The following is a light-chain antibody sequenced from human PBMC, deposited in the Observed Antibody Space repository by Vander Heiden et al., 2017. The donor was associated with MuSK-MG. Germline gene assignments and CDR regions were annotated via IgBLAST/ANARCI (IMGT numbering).Light chain of an antibody. J-gene: IGLJ1*01. CDR3: NSYTSSGTYV. CDR1: SSDVGDYHY. CDR2: DVG. Sequence: QSALTQPASVSGSPGQSITISFTGPSSDVGDYHYVSWYQQHPGEAPKLMIFDVGRRPSGVSNRFSGSKSGNTASRTISRRQAEDEADYYCNSYTSSGTYVFGTGTKVTVL. V-gene: IGLV2-14*03.